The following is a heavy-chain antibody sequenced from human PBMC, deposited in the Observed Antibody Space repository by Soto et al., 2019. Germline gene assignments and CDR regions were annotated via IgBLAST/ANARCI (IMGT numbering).Heavy chain of an antibody. Sequence: GESLKISCAASGFIFKMYWMHWVRQSPGKGLVWISRIYNDGTYSDYADSVRGRFTISRDNVNDTLYLQMNNLRAEDSGLYYCTRGPRPISTGTGAYWGQGTQVTVSS. CDR3: TRGPRPISTGTGAY. J-gene: IGHJ4*02. V-gene: IGHV3-74*01. CDR2: IYNDGTYS. CDR1: GFIFKMYW. D-gene: IGHD3-10*01.